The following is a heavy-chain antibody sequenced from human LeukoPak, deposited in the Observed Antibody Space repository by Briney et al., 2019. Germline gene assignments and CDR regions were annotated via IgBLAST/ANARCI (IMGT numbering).Heavy chain of an antibody. V-gene: IGHV3-15*01. CDR3: TTDFPWYFDL. CDR1: EFTFINAW. Sequence: GGSLRLSCAASEFTFINAWMSWVRQAPGKGLEWVGHIKSKTDGGTTDYGAPVNGRFTISRDDSKNTLYLQMNSLKTEDTAVYYCTTDFPWYFDLWGRGTLVTVSS. CDR2: IKSKTDGGTT. J-gene: IGHJ2*01. D-gene: IGHD2/OR15-2a*01.